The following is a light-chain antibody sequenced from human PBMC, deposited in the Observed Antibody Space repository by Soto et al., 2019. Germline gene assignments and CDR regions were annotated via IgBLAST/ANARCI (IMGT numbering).Light chain of an antibody. CDR1: QGISSW. CDR3: PEQKSVPFS. Sequence: DIQMTQSPSSVSASVGDRVTITCRASQGISSWLAWYQQKPGKAPKLLIYAAFSLQSGVPSRFSDSASGTHFTPTISSLQSEDFATYFCPEQKSVPFSFGPWTKVDIQ. J-gene: IGKJ3*01. CDR2: AAF. V-gene: IGKV1-12*01.